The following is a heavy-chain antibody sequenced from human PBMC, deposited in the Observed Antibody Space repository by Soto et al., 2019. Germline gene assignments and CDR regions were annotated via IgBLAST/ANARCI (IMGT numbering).Heavy chain of an antibody. Sequence: ASVKVSCKASGYTFTSYGISWVRQAPGQGLEWMGWISAYNGNTNYAQKLQGRVTMTTDTSTGTAYMELRSLRSDDTAVYYCARDRRGRGWSGLFREDAFDIWGQGTMVTVSS. V-gene: IGHV1-18*01. D-gene: IGHD3-3*01. J-gene: IGHJ3*02. CDR2: ISAYNGNT. CDR3: ARDRRGRGWSGLFREDAFDI. CDR1: GYTFTSYG.